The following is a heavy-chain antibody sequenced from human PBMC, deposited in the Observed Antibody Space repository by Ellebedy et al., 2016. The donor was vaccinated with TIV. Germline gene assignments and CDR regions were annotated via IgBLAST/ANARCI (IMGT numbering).Heavy chain of an antibody. V-gene: IGHV3-53*01. J-gene: IGHJ4*02. CDR3: ARAPTITTNYDY. CDR1: GFTVSSNY. D-gene: IGHD5-12*01. Sequence: PGGSLRLSCAASGFTVSSNYMSWVRQAPGKGLEWVSVIYSGGSTYYADSVKGRFTISRDNSKNTLYLQMNSLRAEDTAVYYCARAPTITTNYDYWGQGTLVAVSS. CDR2: IYSGGST.